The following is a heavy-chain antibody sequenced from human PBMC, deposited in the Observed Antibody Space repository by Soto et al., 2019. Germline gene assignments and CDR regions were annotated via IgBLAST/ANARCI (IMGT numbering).Heavy chain of an antibody. J-gene: IGHJ4*02. CDR1: GGSISDYY. CDR2: IYYGWNT. D-gene: IGHD3-22*01. CDR3: ARDREYYESSGLYFDY. V-gene: IGHV4-59*01. Sequence: SETLSLTCTVSGGSISDYYWSWIRQPPGKGLEWIGYIYYGWNTNYNPSLKGRVTISVDTSKNQFSLKLISVTAADTAVYYCARDREYYESSGLYFDYWGQGTLVTVSS.